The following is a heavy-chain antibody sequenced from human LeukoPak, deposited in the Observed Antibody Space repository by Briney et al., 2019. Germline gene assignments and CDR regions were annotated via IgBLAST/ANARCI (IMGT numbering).Heavy chain of an antibody. CDR3: ARDPNGDYIGAFDF. Sequence: GGSLRLSCTASGFTFRTYAMIWVRQAPGKGLEWVSAIRAGGDTTVYADAVRGRFTISRDNSNNALYLQTNELRVDDTAVYYCARDPNGDYIGAFDFWGQGTMVTVSS. CDR2: IRAGGDTT. V-gene: IGHV3-23*01. D-gene: IGHD4-17*01. CDR1: GFTFRTYA. J-gene: IGHJ3*01.